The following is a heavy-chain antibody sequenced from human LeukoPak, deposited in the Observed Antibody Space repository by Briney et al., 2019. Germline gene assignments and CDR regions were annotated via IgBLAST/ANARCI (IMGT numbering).Heavy chain of an antibody. CDR1: GFTFMNYA. CDR3: ARDLGGPEGDGLDV. V-gene: IGHV3-33*08. D-gene: IGHD3-16*01. Sequence: PGGSLRLSCAASGFTFMNYAMHWVRQAPGKGLGWVAIVWPDGNKRYYGGSVKGRFAISRDNSKNTLYLQMSSLRVEDTAVYYCARDLGGPEGDGLDVWGQGTTVTVSS. J-gene: IGHJ6*02. CDR2: VWPDGNKR.